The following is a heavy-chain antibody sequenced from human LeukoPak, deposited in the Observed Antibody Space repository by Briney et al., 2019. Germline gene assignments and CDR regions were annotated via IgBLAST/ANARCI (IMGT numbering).Heavy chain of an antibody. V-gene: IGHV3-48*01. CDR2: INSRSPDI. CDR3: ARDGVALY. J-gene: IGHJ4*02. D-gene: IGHD2-15*01. CDR1: GFTFSNDG. Sequence: GGSLRLSCAASGFTFSNDGMRWVRQAPGKRPEWISYINSRSPDIHYADPVRGRFTIYRDNVKNSLFLQMNSLRVEDTAVYCCARDGVALYWGQGTLVSVSS.